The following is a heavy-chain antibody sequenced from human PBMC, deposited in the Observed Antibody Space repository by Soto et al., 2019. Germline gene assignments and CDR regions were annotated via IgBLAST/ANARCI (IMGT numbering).Heavy chain of an antibody. CDR2: ISGSGGST. CDR3: AKDRNKWELLCYFDY. V-gene: IGHV3-23*01. J-gene: IGHJ4*02. Sequence: EVQLLESGGGLVQPGGSLRLSCAASGFTFSSYGMSWVRQAPGKGLEWVSAISGSGGSTYYADSVKGRFTISRDNSKNTLYLQMNSLRAEDTAVYYCAKDRNKWELLCYFDYWGQGTLVTVSS. CDR1: GFTFSSYG. D-gene: IGHD1-26*01.